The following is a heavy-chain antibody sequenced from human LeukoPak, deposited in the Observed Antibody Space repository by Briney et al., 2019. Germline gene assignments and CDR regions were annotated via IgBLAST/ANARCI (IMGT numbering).Heavy chain of an antibody. Sequence: PGGSLRLSCTASGCTFGDYAMAWVRQAPGKGLEGVGFIRSKSYGGTTEYAASVKGRFTISRDDSKSIAYLQMNSLKTEDTAVYYCSRGPYCSSGSCYPDPDAFDIWGQGTVVTFSS. CDR1: GCTFGDYA. J-gene: IGHJ3*02. V-gene: IGHV3-49*04. CDR3: SRGPYCSSGSCYPDPDAFDI. D-gene: IGHD2-15*01. CDR2: IRSKSYGGTT.